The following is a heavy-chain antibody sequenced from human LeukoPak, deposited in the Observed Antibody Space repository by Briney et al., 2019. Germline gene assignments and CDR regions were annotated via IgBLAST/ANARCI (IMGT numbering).Heavy chain of an antibody. V-gene: IGHV3-30-3*01. CDR2: ISYDGSNK. J-gene: IGHJ4*02. CDR3: AKDQKGVRGVIIPALDY. CDR1: GFTFSSYA. Sequence: PGGSLRLPCAASGFTFSSYAMHWVRQAPGKGLEWVAVISYDGSNKYYADSVKGRFTISRDNSKNTLYLQMNSLRAEDTAVYYCAKDQKGVRGVIIPALDYWGQGTLVTVSS. D-gene: IGHD3-10*01.